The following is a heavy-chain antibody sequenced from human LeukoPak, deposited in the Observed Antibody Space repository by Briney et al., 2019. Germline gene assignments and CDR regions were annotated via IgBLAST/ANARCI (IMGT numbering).Heavy chain of an antibody. Sequence: SVRVSCKASGGTFSSYAISWVRQAPGQGLEWMGRIIPIFGTANYAQKFQGRVTITTDESTSTAYMELSSLRSEDTAVYYCARGGSGWYDYWGQGTLVTVSS. J-gene: IGHJ4*02. CDR3: ARGGSGWYDY. V-gene: IGHV1-69*05. CDR1: GGTFSSYA. D-gene: IGHD6-19*01. CDR2: IIPIFGTA.